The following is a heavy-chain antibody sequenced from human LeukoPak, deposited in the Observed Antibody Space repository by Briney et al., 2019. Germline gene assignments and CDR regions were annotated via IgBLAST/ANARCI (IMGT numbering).Heavy chain of an antibody. CDR1: GGSISIYY. CDR3: ARGHVLLWFGELAWFDP. J-gene: IGHJ5*02. CDR2: IYYSGST. V-gene: IGHV4-59*01. Sequence: TSETLSLTCTVSGGSISIYYWSWIRQPPGKGLEWIGYIYYSGSTNYNPSLKSRVTISVDTSKNQFSLKLSSVTAADTAVYYCARGHVLLWFGELAWFDPWGQGTLVTVSS. D-gene: IGHD3-10*01.